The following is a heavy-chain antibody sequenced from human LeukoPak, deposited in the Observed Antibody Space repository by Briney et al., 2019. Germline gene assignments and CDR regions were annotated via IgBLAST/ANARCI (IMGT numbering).Heavy chain of an antibody. J-gene: IGHJ4*02. V-gene: IGHV1-2*02. CDR1: GYTFTGYY. Sequence: ASVKVSCKTSGYTFTGYYMHWVRQDPGQGLEWMGWINPSSGGTNYAQKFQGRVTMTTDTSTSTAYMELRSLRSDDTAVYYCARDRGGSGWLDYWGQGTLVTVSS. CDR3: ARDRGGSGWLDY. D-gene: IGHD6-19*01. CDR2: INPSSGGT.